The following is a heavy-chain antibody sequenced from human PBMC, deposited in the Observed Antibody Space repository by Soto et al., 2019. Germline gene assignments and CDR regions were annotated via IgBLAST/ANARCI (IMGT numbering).Heavy chain of an antibody. CDR2: INHSGST. Sequence: SETLSLTCAVYGGSFSCYYWIWIRQPPGKGLEWIGEINHSGSTNYNPSLKSRVTISVDTSKNQFSLKLSSVTAADTAVYYCARASSHRTHRYYYYYGMDVWGQGTTVTVSS. V-gene: IGHV4-34*01. J-gene: IGHJ6*02. CDR3: ARASSHRTHRYYYYYGMDV. D-gene: IGHD2-2*01. CDR1: GGSFSCYY.